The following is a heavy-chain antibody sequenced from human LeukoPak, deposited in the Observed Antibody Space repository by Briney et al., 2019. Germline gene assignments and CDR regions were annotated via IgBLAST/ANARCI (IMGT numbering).Heavy chain of an antibody. Sequence: SETLSLTCTVSGGSIRSYYWSWIRQSPGKGLEWIGYTYIYHSGSTSYNPSLESRVTISEDTSKNQFSLNLSSVTAADTAVYYCARHRAIRIVGATADFDFWGQGTLVTVSS. J-gene: IGHJ4*02. CDR3: ARHRAIRIVGATADFDF. D-gene: IGHD1-26*01. V-gene: IGHV4-59*08. CDR1: GGSIRSYY. CDR2: TYIYHSGST.